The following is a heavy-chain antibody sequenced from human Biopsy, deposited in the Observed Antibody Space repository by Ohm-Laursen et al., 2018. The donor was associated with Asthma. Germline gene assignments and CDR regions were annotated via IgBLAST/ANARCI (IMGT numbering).Heavy chain of an antibody. CDR1: GGSITSSSYY. Sequence: SDTLSLTCTVSGGSITSSSYYWGWIRQPPGKGMEWIGSMCHSGRPYYHPSLKSRATITEDTSKNHLSLKMSSVTAADTAVYFCVRHQYSSSWSTFDYWGQGALVTVSS. CDR2: MCHSGRP. CDR3: VRHQYSSSWSTFDY. J-gene: IGHJ4*02. V-gene: IGHV4-39*01. D-gene: IGHD3-22*01.